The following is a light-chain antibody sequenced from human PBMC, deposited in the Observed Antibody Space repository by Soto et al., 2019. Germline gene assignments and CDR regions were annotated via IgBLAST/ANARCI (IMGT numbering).Light chain of an antibody. CDR2: DTT. J-gene: IGKJ4*01. Sequence: ENVLTQSPATLSLSPGERATLSCRASQSVSNYLAWYQQKPGQAPRLLIYDTTNRATGIPARFSGSGSGTDFTLTISGLEPEDFAVYYCQQRGSWPQYTFGGGTKVDTK. CDR3: QQRGSWPQYT. CDR1: QSVSNY. V-gene: IGKV3-11*01.